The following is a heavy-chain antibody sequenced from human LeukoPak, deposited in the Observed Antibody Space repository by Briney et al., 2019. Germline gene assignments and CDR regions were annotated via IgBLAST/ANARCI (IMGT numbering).Heavy chain of an antibody. CDR1: GDSITTYY. V-gene: IGHV4-59*01. Sequence: SETLSLTCTVSGDSITTYYWSWVRQPPGKGLEWIGYIYYSGTTNYSPSLKSRVSISIDTSKNQVSLNLRSVTAADTAVYYCAKVMSGSSAPVWGQGTLVTVSS. J-gene: IGHJ4*02. CDR2: IYYSGTT. D-gene: IGHD6-25*01. CDR3: AKVMSGSSAPV.